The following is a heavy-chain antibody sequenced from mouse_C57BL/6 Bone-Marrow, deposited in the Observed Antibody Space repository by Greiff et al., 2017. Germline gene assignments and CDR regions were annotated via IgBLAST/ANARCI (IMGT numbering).Heavy chain of an antibody. V-gene: IGHV3-8*01. CDR3: ARGNYYAMDY. CDR1: GYSITSDY. Sequence: DVKLQESGPGLAKPSQTLSLTCSVPGYSITSDYWNWIRKFPGNKLEYMGYISYSGSTYYNPSLKSRISITRDTSKNQYYLQLKSVTTEDTATYFCARGNYYAMDYWGQGTSVTVSS. CDR2: ISYSGST. J-gene: IGHJ4*01.